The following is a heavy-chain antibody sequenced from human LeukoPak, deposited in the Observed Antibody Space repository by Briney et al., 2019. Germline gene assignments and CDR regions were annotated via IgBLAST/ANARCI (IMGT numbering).Heavy chain of an antibody. Sequence: PSETLSLTCTVSGGSLRSYYWSWIRQAPGRGLEWIGFISYSGYTSYSPSLKSRVAISLDTSKSQFSLRLCSMAAADTAFYYCARGRNDNGGMFFDSWAQGMLVTVSS. CDR1: GGSLRSYY. J-gene: IGHJ4*02. CDR3: ARGRNDNGGMFFDS. V-gene: IGHV4-59*01. D-gene: IGHD4-23*01. CDR2: ISYSGYT.